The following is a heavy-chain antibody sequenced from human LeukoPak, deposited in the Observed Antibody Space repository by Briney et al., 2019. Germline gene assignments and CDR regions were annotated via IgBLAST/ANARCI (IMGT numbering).Heavy chain of an antibody. CDR1: GYSISSGHY. V-gene: IGHV4-38-2*01. CDR3: ARPSGGYPVYYFDY. Sequence: PSETPSLTCAVSGYSISSGHYWGWIRRPPGRGLEWIGSIYHSGGTYYNASLKRRVTISVDTSKNQFSLKLSSMTAADTAVYYCARPSGGYPVYYFDYWGQGTLVTVSS. D-gene: IGHD2-15*01. J-gene: IGHJ4*02. CDR2: IYHSGGT.